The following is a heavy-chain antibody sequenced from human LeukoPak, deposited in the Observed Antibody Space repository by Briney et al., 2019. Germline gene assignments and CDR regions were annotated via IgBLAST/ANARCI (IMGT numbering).Heavy chain of an antibody. J-gene: IGHJ5*02. V-gene: IGHV3-7*01. D-gene: IGHD3-3*01. CDR2: IKQDGSEK. Sequence: PGGSLRLSCAASGFTFSSYWMSWVRQAPGKGLEWVANIKQDGSEKYYVDSVKGRFTISRDNAKNSLYLRMSDLRAEDTAVYYCARDGRGGLYYDLASWGQGTLVTVSS. CDR1: GFTFSSYW. CDR3: ARDGRGGLYYDLAS.